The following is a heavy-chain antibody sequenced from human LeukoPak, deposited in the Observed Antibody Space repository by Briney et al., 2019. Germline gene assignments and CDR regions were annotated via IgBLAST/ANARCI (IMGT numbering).Heavy chain of an antibody. D-gene: IGHD5-18*01. J-gene: IGHJ4*02. CDR2: IIPIFGTA. V-gene: IGHV1-69*13. CDR1: GYTFTSYG. Sequence: ASVKVSCKASGYTFTSYGISWVRQAPGQGLEWMGGIIPIFGTANYAQKFQGRVTITADESTSTAYMELSSLRSEDTAVHYCARVHTAMVTVGFGYWGQGTLVTVSS. CDR3: ARVHTAMVTVGFGY.